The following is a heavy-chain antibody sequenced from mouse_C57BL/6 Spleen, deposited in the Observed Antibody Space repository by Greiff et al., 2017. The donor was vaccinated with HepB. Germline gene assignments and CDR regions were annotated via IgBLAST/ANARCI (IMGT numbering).Heavy chain of an antibody. Sequence: EVKLMESGGGLVKPGGSLKLSCAASGFTFSDYGMHWVRQAPEKGLEWVAYISSGSSTIYYADTVKGRFTISRDNAKNTLFLQMTSLRSEDTAMYYCARQLGRRGDYYAMDYWGQGTSVTVSS. CDR3: ARQLGRRGDYYAMDY. CDR1: GFTFSDYG. CDR2: ISSGSSTI. D-gene: IGHD4-1*02. V-gene: IGHV5-17*01. J-gene: IGHJ4*01.